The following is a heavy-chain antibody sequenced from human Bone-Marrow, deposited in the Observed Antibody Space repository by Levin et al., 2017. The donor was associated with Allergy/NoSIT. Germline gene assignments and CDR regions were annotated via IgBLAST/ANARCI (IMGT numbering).Heavy chain of an antibody. CDR3: ARHRAMVRGVITNWFDS. CDR1: GYSFVSHW. J-gene: IGHJ5*01. D-gene: IGHD3-10*01. Sequence: GESLKISCEASGYSFVSHWISWVRHIPGKGLEWLGRIDPTDSYTNYSPSLQGHVTISVDKSVNTAYLQWSSLKASDSAIYYCARHRAMVRGVITNWFDSWGQGTLVTVSS. V-gene: IGHV5-10-1*01. CDR2: IDPTDSYT.